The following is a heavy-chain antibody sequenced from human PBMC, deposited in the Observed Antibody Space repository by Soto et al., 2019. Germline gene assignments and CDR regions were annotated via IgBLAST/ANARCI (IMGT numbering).Heavy chain of an antibody. CDR3: VKVPDYDFWSGYGMYYYYGMDV. Sequence: GGSLRLSCSASGFTFSSYAMHWVRQAPGKGLEYVPAISSNGGSTYYADSVKGRFTISRDNSKNTLYLQMSSLRAEDTAVYYCVKVPDYDFWSGYGMYYYYGMDVWGQGTTVTVSS. V-gene: IGHV3-64D*08. CDR2: ISSNGGST. CDR1: GFTFSSYA. D-gene: IGHD3-3*01. J-gene: IGHJ6*02.